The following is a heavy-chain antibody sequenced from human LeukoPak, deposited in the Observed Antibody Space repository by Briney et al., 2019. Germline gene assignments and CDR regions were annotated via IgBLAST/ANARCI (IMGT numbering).Heavy chain of an antibody. V-gene: IGHV3-23*01. Sequence: GGSLRLSCAASGFTFSSYAMSWVRQAPGKGLEWVSAISGRGDSTYYADSVKGRFTISRDNSKNTLYLQMNNLRVEDTGVFYCAKGPSSFFYDSSGYYDLTFDYWGQGTLVTVSS. CDR3: AKGPSSFFYDSSGYYDLTFDY. CDR1: GFTFSSYA. CDR2: ISGRGDST. J-gene: IGHJ4*02. D-gene: IGHD3-22*01.